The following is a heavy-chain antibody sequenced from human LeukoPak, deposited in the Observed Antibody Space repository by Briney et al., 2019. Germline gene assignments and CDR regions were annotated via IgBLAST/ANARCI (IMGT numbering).Heavy chain of an antibody. D-gene: IGHD3-10*01. CDR2: ISYDGSNK. CDR1: GFTFSSYA. Sequence: PGRSLRLSCAASGFTFSSYAMHWVRQAPGKGLEWVAVISYDGSNKYYADSVKGRFTISRDNSKNTLYLQMNSLRAEDTAVYYCARDWREEYYFDYWGQGTLVTVSS. V-gene: IGHV3-30-3*01. J-gene: IGHJ4*02. CDR3: ARDWREEYYFDY.